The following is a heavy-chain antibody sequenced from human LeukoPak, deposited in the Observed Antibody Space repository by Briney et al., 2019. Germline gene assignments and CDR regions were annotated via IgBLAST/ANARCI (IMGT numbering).Heavy chain of an antibody. CDR1: GGTFSSYA. V-gene: IGHV1-69*05. Sequence: ASVTVSCKSSGGTFSSYAISWVRQAPGQGLEWMGRIITIFGTADYAQKFQGRVTITTDESTSTAYMELSSLRSEDTAVYYCASYTYYYDSSGRRWFDPWGQGTLVTVSS. CDR2: IITIFGTA. D-gene: IGHD3-22*01. J-gene: IGHJ5*02. CDR3: ASYTYYYDSSGRRWFDP.